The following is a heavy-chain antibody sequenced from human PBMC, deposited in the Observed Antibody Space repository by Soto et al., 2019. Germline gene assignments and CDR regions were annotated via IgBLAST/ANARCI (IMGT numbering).Heavy chain of an antibody. Sequence: LRLSCTVSGGSISSGDYYWSWIRQPPGKGLEWIGYIYYSGSTYYNPSLKSRVTISVDTSKNQFSLKLSSVTAADTAVYYCARVSVRGVIYYWGQGTLVTVSS. CDR3: ARVSVRGVIYY. D-gene: IGHD3-10*01. V-gene: IGHV4-30-4*01. CDR2: IYYSGST. CDR1: GGSISSGDYY. J-gene: IGHJ4*02.